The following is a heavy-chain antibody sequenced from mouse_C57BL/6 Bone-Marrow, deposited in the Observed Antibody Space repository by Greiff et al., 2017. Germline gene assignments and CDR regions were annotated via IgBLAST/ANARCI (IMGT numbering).Heavy chain of an antibody. CDR3: ARDLTGTSAY. CDR1: GFTFSSYA. J-gene: IGHJ3*01. D-gene: IGHD4-1*01. V-gene: IGHV5-4*01. Sequence: EVKLVESGGGLVKPGGSLKLSCAASGFTFSSYAMSWVRQTPEKRLEWVATISDVGSYTYYPDNVKGRFTISRDNAKNNLYLQMSHLKSEDTAMYYCARDLTGTSAYWGQGTLVTVSA. CDR2: ISDVGSYT.